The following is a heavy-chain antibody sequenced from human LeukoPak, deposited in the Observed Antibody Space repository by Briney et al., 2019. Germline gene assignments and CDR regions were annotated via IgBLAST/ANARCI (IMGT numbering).Heavy chain of an antibody. J-gene: IGHJ1*01. Sequence: GGSLRLSCAASGFTFSSYSMSWVRQAPGKGLEWVSAISGSGGSTYYADSVKGRFTISRDNSKNTLYLQMNSLRAEDTAVYYCAKDRWAALTEYFQHWGQGTLVTVSS. D-gene: IGHD4-23*01. CDR3: AKDRWAALTEYFQH. V-gene: IGHV3-23*01. CDR1: GFTFSSYS. CDR2: ISGSGGST.